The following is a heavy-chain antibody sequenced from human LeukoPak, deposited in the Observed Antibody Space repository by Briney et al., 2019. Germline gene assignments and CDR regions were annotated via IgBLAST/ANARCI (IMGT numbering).Heavy chain of an antibody. CDR3: ARGQLLPSGWFDP. J-gene: IGHJ5*02. V-gene: IGHV3-73*01. CDR1: GFTFSGSA. CDR2: IRSKANSYAT. Sequence: GSLRLSCAASGFTFSGSAMHWVRQASGKGLEWVGRIRSKANSYATAYAASVKGRFTISRDDSKNTTYLQMNSLKTEDTAVYYCARGQLLPSGWFDPWGQGTLVTVSS. D-gene: IGHD3-22*01.